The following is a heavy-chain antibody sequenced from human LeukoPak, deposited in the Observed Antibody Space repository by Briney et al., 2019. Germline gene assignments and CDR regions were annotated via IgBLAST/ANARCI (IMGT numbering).Heavy chain of an antibody. J-gene: IGHJ4*02. V-gene: IGHV3-30-3*01. CDR1: GITFSSHA. CDR3: ARGRGWTYDS. CDR2: ISYDGNFK. Sequence: GGSLRLSCAASGITFSSHAMYWVRQAPGKGLEWVAGISYDGNFKYNADSVKGRFTISSDNARNSLYLQMNTLRAEDTAVYYCARGRGWTYDSWGRGTLVTVSS. D-gene: IGHD3/OR15-3a*01.